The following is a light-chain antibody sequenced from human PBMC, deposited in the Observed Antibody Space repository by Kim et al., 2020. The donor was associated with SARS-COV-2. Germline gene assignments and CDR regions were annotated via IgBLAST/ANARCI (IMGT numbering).Light chain of an antibody. J-gene: IGKJ1*01. CDR2: TAS. V-gene: IGKV1-5*03. Sequence: DIQMTQSPSTLSASVGDRVTITCRASQSISSYLAWYQQKPGKAPELLIYTASILESGVPSRFSGSESGTEFTLTISSLQPDDFASFYCQQYKTSPWTFVQETTVDIK. CDR3: QQYKTSPWT. CDR1: QSISSY.